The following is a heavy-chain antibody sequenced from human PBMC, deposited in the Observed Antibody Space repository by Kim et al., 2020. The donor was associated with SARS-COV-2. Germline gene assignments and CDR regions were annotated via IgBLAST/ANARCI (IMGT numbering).Heavy chain of an antibody. J-gene: IGHJ3*01. V-gene: IGHV3-7*01. CDR1: GFTFSGYW. CDR2: IKQDGSQK. D-gene: IGHD3-10*01. CDR3: ARDTVEGYYYGSGRFGL. Sequence: GGSLRLSCAASGFTFSGYWMTWVRQAPGKGLEWVANIKQDGSQKYYVDSVKGRFTISRDNAKNSLYLQMNSLRAEDTAVYYCARDTVEGYYYGSGRFGLWGGGTMVTVSS.